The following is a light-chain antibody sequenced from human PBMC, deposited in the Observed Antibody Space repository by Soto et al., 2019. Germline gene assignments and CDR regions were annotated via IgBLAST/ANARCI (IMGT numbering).Light chain of an antibody. V-gene: IGKV1-5*01. CDR1: QSISSW. J-gene: IGKJ2*01. CDR2: DAS. Sequence: DIQMTQSPSALSASVGDRVTITCRASQSISSWLAWYQQKPGKAPKLLIYDASSLESRVPSRFSGSGSGTEFTLTISGLRPDYFATYYCQQYSTYSYTFGQGTKLEIK. CDR3: QQYSTYSYT.